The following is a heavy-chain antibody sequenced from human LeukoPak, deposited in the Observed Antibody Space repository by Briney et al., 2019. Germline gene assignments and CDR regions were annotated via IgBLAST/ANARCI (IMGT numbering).Heavy chain of an antibody. D-gene: IGHD1-26*01. J-gene: IGHJ4*02. V-gene: IGHV1-18*01. CDR2: ISAYNGDT. CDR1: GYTFTNYG. Sequence: GASVKVSCKASGYTFTNYGISWVRQAPGQGLEWVGWISAYNGDTHFKQKFQGRVTMTTDPATATASLELRSLGSDDTAVYFCARAPREGAFDYWGQGTLIIVSS. CDR3: ARAPREGAFDY.